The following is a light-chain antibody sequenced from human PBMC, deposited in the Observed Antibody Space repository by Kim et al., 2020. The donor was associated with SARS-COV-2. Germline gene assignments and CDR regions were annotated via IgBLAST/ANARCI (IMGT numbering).Light chain of an antibody. J-gene: IGKJ5*01. Sequence: SPGKRATLSCSASQSFISNYLAWYQQKPGQAPRLLIYITSTRASAIPDRFSGSGSGTDFTLTISKLEPEDFAIYYCQQFVSIPSTFGKGTRLEIK. CDR1: QSFISNY. CDR3: QQFVSIPST. CDR2: ITS. V-gene: IGKV3-20*01.